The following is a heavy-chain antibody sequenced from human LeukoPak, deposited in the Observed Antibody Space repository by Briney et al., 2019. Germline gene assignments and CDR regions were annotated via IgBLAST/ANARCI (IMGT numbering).Heavy chain of an antibody. Sequence: PSETLSLTCAVYGGSFSGYYWSWIRQPPGKGLEWIGEINHSGGTNYNPSLKSRVTISVDTSKNQFSLKLSSVTAADTAVYYCARGPGRTASIVVVPAAIWGFDYWGQGTLVTVSS. CDR1: GGSFSGYY. CDR3: ARGPGRTASIVVVPAAIWGFDY. V-gene: IGHV4-34*01. CDR2: INHSGGT. J-gene: IGHJ4*02. D-gene: IGHD2-2*02.